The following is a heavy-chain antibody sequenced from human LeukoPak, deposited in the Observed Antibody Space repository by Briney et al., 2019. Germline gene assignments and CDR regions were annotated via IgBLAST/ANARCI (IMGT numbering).Heavy chain of an antibody. J-gene: IGHJ4*02. CDR2: IDSDGSGT. V-gene: IGHV3-74*01. CDR3: STVEHF. CDR1: GLTLSGYW. D-gene: IGHD1/OR15-1a*01. Sequence: GGSLRPSCSASGLTLSGYWMHWVRQIPGKGLVWVSRIDSDGSGTGYADSVKGRFTISRDDVKNMLYLQMNSLGVEDTGLYYCSTVEHFWGQGTLVTVSS.